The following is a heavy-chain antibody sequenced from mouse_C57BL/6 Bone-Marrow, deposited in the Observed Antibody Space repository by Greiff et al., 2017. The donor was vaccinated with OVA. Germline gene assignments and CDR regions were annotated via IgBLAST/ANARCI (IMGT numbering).Heavy chain of an antibody. Sequence: QVQLQQPGAELVKPGASVKLSCKASGYTFTSYWMHWVKQRPGQGLEWIGMIHPNSGSTNYNEKFKSKATLTVDKSSSTAYMQLSSLTSEDSAVYYCAEGFYYYGSSYGFAYWGQGTLVTVSA. CDR2: IHPNSGST. D-gene: IGHD1-1*01. CDR1: GYTFTSYW. V-gene: IGHV1-64*01. J-gene: IGHJ3*01. CDR3: AEGFYYYGSSYGFAY.